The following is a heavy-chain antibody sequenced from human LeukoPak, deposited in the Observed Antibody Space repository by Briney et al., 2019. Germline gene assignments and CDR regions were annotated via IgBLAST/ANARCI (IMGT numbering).Heavy chain of an antibody. CDR1: GYTFTSYY. CDR3: ARTDCTNGVCYIPYFDY. Sequence: ASVKVSCKASGYTFTSYYMHWVQQAPGQGLEWMGIINPSGGSTSYAQKFQGRVTMTRDTSTSTVYMELSSLRSEGTAVYYCARTDCTNGVCYIPYFDYWGQGTLVTVSS. CDR2: INPSGGST. J-gene: IGHJ4*02. V-gene: IGHV1-46*01. D-gene: IGHD2-8*01.